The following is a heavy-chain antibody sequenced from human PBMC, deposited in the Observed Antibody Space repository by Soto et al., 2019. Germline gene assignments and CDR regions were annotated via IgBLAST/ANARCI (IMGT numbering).Heavy chain of an antibody. D-gene: IGHD2-21*02. CDR3: ARRSYCDGDCTRRPYDYYGMDV. V-gene: IGHV5-51*01. Sequence: EVQLVQSGAEVKKPGESLKISCKGSGYSFTSYWIVWVRQMPGKRLEWMGIIYPGDSETRYSPSLQGQVTMSADKSTSAAYLQWSSMKASDTAMYYCARRSYCDGDCTRRPYDYYGMDVWGQGTTVTVSS. CDR2: IYPGDSET. J-gene: IGHJ6*02. CDR1: GYSFTSYW.